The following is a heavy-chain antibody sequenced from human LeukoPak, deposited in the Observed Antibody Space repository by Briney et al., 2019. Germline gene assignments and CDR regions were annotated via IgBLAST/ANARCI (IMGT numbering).Heavy chain of an antibody. J-gene: IGHJ4*02. CDR1: GFTFSSYS. D-gene: IGHD6-13*01. V-gene: IGHV3-48*04. CDR3: ARGRYSSSWPQFDY. CDR2: ISSSSSTI. Sequence: GGSLRLSCAASGFTFSSYSMNWVRQAPGKGLEWVSYISSSSSTIYYADSVKGRFTISRDNAKNSLYLQMNSLRAEDTAVYYCARGRYSSSWPQFDYWGQGTLVTVSS.